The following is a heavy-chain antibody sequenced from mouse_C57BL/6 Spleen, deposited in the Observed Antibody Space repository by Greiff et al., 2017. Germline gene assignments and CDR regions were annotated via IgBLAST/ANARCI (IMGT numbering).Heavy chain of an antibody. J-gene: IGHJ1*03. CDR3: ARGVITTVDWYFEG. Sequence: QVQLKQSGAELAKPGASVKLSCKASGYTFTSYWMHWVKQRPGQGLEWIGNINPSSGYTKYNQKFKDKAPLTADKSSSTAYMQLSSLPYEDSAVYYCARGVITTVDWYFEGWGTGTTVTVSS. CDR1: GYTFTSYW. CDR2: INPSSGYT. V-gene: IGHV1-7*01. D-gene: IGHD1-1*01.